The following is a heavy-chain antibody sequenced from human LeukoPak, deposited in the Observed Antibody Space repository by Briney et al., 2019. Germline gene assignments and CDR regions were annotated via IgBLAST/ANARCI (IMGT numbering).Heavy chain of an antibody. CDR3: ARLYSSS. Sequence: SETLPLTCTVSGGSISSYYWSWIRQPPGKGLEWIGYIYYSGSTNYNPSLKSRVTISVDTSKNQFSLKLSSVTAADTAVYYCARLYSSSWGQGTLVTVSS. CDR1: GGSISSYY. D-gene: IGHD6-13*01. CDR2: IYYSGST. J-gene: IGHJ4*02. V-gene: IGHV4-59*01.